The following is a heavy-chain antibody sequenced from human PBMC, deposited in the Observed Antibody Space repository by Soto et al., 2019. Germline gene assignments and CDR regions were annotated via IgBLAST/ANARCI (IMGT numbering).Heavy chain of an antibody. CDR1: GGSISSSNW. D-gene: IGHD3-22*01. V-gene: IGHV4-4*02. J-gene: IGHJ4*02. CDR2: IYRSGST. CDR3: ARDLRRYYYDSSGYFDY. Sequence: PSETLSLTCAVSGGSISSSNWWSWVRQPPGKGLEWIGEIYRSGSTNYNPSLKSRVTISVDKSKNQFSLKLSSVTAADTAVYYCARDLRRYYYDSSGYFDYWGRGTLVTVSS.